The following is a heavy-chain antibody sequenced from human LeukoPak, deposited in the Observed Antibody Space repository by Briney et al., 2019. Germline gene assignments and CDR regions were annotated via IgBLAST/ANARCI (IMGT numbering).Heavy chain of an antibody. CDR1: GGSISSYC. Sequence: SETLSLTCIVSGGSISSYCWSWIRQPPGKGLEWIGYISYSGSTNYNPSLKSRVTISEDTSKNQISLKLSSVTTADTAVYYCARRPDYYYYAMDVWGQGTTVTVSS. CDR3: ARRPDYYYYAMDV. CDR2: ISYSGST. V-gene: IGHV4-59*01. J-gene: IGHJ6*02.